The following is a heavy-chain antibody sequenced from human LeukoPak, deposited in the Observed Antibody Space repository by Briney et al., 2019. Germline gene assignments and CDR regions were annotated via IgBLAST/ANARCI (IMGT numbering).Heavy chain of an antibody. V-gene: IGHV4-30-2*01. Sequence: SETLSLTCTVSGDSFTSVTDYWAWIRQPPGKGLEWIGYIYHSGSTYYNPSLKSRVTISVDRSKNQFSLKLSSVTAADTAVYYCARAPGYCSSTSCYITFDYWGQGTLVTVSS. CDR3: ARAPGYCSSTSCYITFDY. CDR2: IYHSGST. D-gene: IGHD2-2*02. CDR1: GDSFTSVTDY. J-gene: IGHJ4*02.